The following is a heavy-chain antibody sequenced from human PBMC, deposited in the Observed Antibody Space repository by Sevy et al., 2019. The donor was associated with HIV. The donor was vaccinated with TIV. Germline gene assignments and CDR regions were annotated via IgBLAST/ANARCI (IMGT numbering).Heavy chain of an antibody. Sequence: ASVKVSCKASGYNLNNYYMHWVRQAPGQGLEWMGLINPSGGSTSYAQKFQGRVTMTRDTSTSTLHMELSSLRSEDTAVDYCAGVYYYDYSGPGYWGQGTLVTVSS. D-gene: IGHD3-22*01. CDR3: AGVYYYDYSGPGY. J-gene: IGHJ4*02. CDR1: GYNLNNYY. CDR2: INPSGGST. V-gene: IGHV1-46*02.